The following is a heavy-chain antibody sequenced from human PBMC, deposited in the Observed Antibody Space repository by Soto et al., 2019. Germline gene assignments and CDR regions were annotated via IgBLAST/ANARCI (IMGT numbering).Heavy chain of an antibody. V-gene: IGHV3-23*01. J-gene: IGHJ4*02. D-gene: IGHD2-15*01. Sequence: PGGSLRLSCAASGFTFSTYAMTWVRQAPGKGLEWVSTISGRNGNTYYADSVKGRFTISRDNFKNTLYLQMNGLTAGDTAVYYCANDRYGNNIDPPEIDYCGQGTLVTVSS. CDR2: ISGRNGNT. CDR3: ANDRYGNNIDPPEIDY. CDR1: GFTFSTYA.